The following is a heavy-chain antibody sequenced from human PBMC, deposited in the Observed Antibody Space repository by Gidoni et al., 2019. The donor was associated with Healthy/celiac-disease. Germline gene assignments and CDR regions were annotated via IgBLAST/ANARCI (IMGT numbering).Heavy chain of an antibody. J-gene: IGHJ1*01. CDR2: ISWNSGSI. CDR1: GFTFDDYA. Sequence: EVQLVESGGGLVQPGRSLRLSCAASGFTFDDYAMHWVRQAPGKGLEWVSGISWNSGSIGYADSVKGRFTISRDNAKNSLYLQMNSLRAEDTALYYCAKDSREGYSSGWYFQHWGQGTLVTVSS. V-gene: IGHV3-9*01. D-gene: IGHD6-19*01. CDR3: AKDSREGYSSGWYFQH.